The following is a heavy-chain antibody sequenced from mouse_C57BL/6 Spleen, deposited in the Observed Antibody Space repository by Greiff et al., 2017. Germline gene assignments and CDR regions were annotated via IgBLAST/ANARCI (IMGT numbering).Heavy chain of an antibody. CDR2: IYPSDSET. J-gene: IGHJ4*01. V-gene: IGHV1-61*01. Sequence: QVQLKEPGAELVRPGSSVKLSCKASGYTFTSYWMDWVKQRPGPGLEWIGNIYPSDSETHYNQKFKDKATLTVDKSSTTSYMQLSSLTSEDSAVYYCARGATNYYAMDYWGQGTSVTVSS. D-gene: IGHD6-1*01. CDR3: ARGATNYYAMDY. CDR1: GYTFTSYW.